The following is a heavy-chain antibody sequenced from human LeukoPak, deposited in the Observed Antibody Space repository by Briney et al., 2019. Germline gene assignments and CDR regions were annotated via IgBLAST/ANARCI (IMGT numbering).Heavy chain of an antibody. D-gene: IGHD4-17*01. V-gene: IGHV3-23*01. CDR2: IRGSDGST. Sequence: GSLRLSCAASGFPFSTYAMSWVRQAPGKGLEWVSSIRGSDGSTYYADSVKGRFAISRDNSKNTLYLQMNSLRAEDTAVYYCAKDVYGDYGGLDYWGQETLVTVSS. CDR3: AKDVYGDYGGLDY. J-gene: IGHJ4*02. CDR1: GFPFSTYA.